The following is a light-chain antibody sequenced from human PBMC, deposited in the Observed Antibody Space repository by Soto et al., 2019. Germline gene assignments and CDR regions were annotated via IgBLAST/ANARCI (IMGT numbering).Light chain of an antibody. J-gene: IGLJ1*01. V-gene: IGLV2-14*01. CDR3: SSYSTSFFYV. Sequence: QSVLTQPASVSGSPGQSITISCTGTSSDVGAYNYVSWYQQHPGEAPKLIIYGVTNRPSGVSYRFSVSKSDYTASLTISGLQAEDEADDYCSSYSTSFFYVFGTGTKLNVL. CDR1: SSDVGAYNY. CDR2: GVT.